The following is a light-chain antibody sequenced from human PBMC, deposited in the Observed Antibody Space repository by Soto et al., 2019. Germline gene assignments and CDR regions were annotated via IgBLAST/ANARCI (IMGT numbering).Light chain of an antibody. V-gene: IGKV3-20*01. CDR2: GAS. CDR3: QQYGSSPLT. Sequence: EVVLTQSPVTLSLSPGERATLSCRASESLSSSYLAWYQQKPGQAPRLLIYGASSRATGIPDRFSGSGSGTDFTLTISRLEPEDFAVYYCQQYGSSPLTFGGGTKVDIK. CDR1: ESLSSSY. J-gene: IGKJ4*01.